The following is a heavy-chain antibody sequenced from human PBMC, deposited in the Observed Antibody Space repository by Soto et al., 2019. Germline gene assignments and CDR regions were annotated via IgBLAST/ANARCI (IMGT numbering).Heavy chain of an antibody. CDR2: IYHSGST. CDR1: GGSISSSNW. J-gene: IGHJ5*02. Sequence: PSETLSLTCAVSGGSISSSNWWSWVRQPPGKGLEWIGEIYHSGSTNYNPSLKSRVTISVDKSKNQFSLKLSSVTAADTAVYYCARVQHYYDSSGFDPWGQGTLVTVSS. CDR3: ARVQHYYDSSGFDP. D-gene: IGHD3-22*01. V-gene: IGHV4-4*02.